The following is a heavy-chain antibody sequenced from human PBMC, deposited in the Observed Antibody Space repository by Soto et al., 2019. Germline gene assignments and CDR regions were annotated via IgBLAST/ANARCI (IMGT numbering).Heavy chain of an antibody. CDR3: AHSDWRSGELAPYLDY. Sequence: QITLKESGRTLVKPTQTLTLTCTFSGFSLSTSGVGVGWIRQHPGKALEWLALIYWDDDKPYSPSLKSRLTITKDASKNQVVLTMTNMEPVDTATYYCAHSDWRSGELAPYLDYRGQGTLVTVTS. CDR2: IYWDDDK. V-gene: IGHV2-5*02. J-gene: IGHJ4*02. D-gene: IGHD7-27*01. CDR1: GFSLSTSGVG.